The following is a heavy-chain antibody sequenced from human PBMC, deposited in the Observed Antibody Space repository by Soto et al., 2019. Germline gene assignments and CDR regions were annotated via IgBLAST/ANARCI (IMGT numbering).Heavy chain of an antibody. J-gene: IGHJ5*02. V-gene: IGHV4-59*01. Sequence: SETLSLMCTVSGASISSSYWSWIRQPPGKGLEWIGYGHYSGSTNYNPSLKSRVTISVDTSKNRFSLKLTSVTAADTAVYFCARGGSNWFDPWGQGTLVTVSS. D-gene: IGHD3-10*01. CDR2: GHYSGST. CDR1: GASISSSY. CDR3: ARGGSNWFDP.